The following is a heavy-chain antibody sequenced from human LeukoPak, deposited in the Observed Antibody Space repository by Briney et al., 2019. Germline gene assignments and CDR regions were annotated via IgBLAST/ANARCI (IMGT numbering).Heavy chain of an antibody. CDR2: ISAYNGNT. CDR1: GYTFTSYG. J-gene: IGHJ3*02. CDR3: ARYDYDSSGYYSNDAFDI. Sequence: GASVKVSCKASGYTFTSYGISWVRQAPGQGLEWMGWISAYNGNTNYAQKLQGRVTMTTDTSTSTAYMELRSLRSDDTAVYYCARYDYDSSGYYSNDAFDIWGQGTMVTVSS. D-gene: IGHD3-22*01. V-gene: IGHV1-18*01.